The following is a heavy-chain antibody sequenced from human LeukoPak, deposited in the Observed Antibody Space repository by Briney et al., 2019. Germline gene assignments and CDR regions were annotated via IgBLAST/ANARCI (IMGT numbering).Heavy chain of an antibody. CDR1: GFTFSSYA. D-gene: IGHD5-24*01. J-gene: IGHJ4*02. CDR2: ITGSADNT. CDR3: VKCRDGYNILDY. Sequence: PGGSLRLSCSASGFTFSSYAMHWVRQAPGKGLEYVSSITGSADNTYHADSVKDRFTISRDNSKNTLYLQMSSLRAEDTAVYYCVKCRDGYNILDYWGQGTLVTVSS. V-gene: IGHV3-64D*06.